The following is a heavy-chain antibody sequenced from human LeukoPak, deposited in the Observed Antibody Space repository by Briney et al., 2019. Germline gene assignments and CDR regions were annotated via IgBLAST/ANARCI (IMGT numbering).Heavy chain of an antibody. D-gene: IGHD3-3*01. CDR2: ISRGGGFI. Sequence: PGGSLRLSCAASGFTFSNYEINWVRQAPGKGLEWVSYISRGGGFIYYADSVKGRFTISRDSAKNSLFLQMNSLRAEDTAVYYCAREGGYYAIPNFDYWGQGTLVTVSS. V-gene: IGHV3-48*03. CDR3: AREGGYYAIPNFDY. J-gene: IGHJ4*02. CDR1: GFTFSNYE.